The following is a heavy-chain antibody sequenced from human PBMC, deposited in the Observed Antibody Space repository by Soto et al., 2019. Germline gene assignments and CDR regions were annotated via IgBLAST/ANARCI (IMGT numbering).Heavy chain of an antibody. CDR3: VRVVSIPGYPDN. V-gene: IGHV1-69*12. CDR2: IVPIVDTS. Sequence: QVQLVQSGAEVRQPASSVKVSCKTSGGTFSSYAISWVRQDPGQGLEWMGGIVPIVDTSTYAQKFQGRVTITADASTSTVYMELSSLRSDDTAVYYCVRVVSIPGYPDNWGQGTLVTVSS. J-gene: IGHJ4*02. D-gene: IGHD5-12*01. CDR1: GGTFSSYA.